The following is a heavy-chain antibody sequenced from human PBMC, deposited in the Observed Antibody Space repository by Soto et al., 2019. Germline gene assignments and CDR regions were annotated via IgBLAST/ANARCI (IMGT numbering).Heavy chain of an antibody. V-gene: IGHV4-34*01. Sequence: PSETLSLPCALYRGSFSPYYWNWVRQPPGKGLEWIGKINHSGNTNYNPSLKSRVTISVDTSKNQFSLKLSSVTAADAAVYYCARGYGPIDYWGQGTLVT. CDR3: ARGYGPIDY. J-gene: IGHJ4*02. CDR2: INHSGNT. CDR1: RGSFSPYY. D-gene: IGHD3-10*01.